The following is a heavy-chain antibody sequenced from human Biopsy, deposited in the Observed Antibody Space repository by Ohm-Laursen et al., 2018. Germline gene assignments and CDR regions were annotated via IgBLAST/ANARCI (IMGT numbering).Heavy chain of an antibody. CDR1: GGSMSSYY. CDR3: ARGEAGVYDALDI. V-gene: IGHV4-59*07. J-gene: IGHJ3*02. CDR2: IYNSGST. Sequence: SDTLSLTCTVSGGSMSSYYWTWIRQPPGKGLEWIGYIYNSGSTNYNPSLKSRVTISVAVDTSKSQFSLRLNSVTAADTAMYYCARGEAGVYDALDIWGQGTMVIVSS. D-gene: IGHD3-10*01.